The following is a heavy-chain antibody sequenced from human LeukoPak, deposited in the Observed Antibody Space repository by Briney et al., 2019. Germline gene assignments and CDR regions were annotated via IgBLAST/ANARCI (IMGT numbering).Heavy chain of an antibody. J-gene: IGHJ4*02. Sequence: ASETLSLTCTVSGGSISSSSYDWGWIRQPPGKGLEWIGSIYYSGSTYYNPSLKSRVTISVDTSKNQFSLKLSSVTAADTAVYYCARQPGIAAAEVDYWGQGTLVTVSS. CDR3: ARQPGIAAAEVDY. V-gene: IGHV4-39*01. CDR2: IYYSGST. CDR1: GGSISSSSYD. D-gene: IGHD6-13*01.